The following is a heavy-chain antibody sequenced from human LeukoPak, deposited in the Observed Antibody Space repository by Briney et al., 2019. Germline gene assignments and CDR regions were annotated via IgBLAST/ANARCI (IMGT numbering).Heavy chain of an antibody. CDR3: AKEGYSNGPDP. CDR1: GYTLTDHY. CDR2: INPTNGFA. J-gene: IGHJ5*02. D-gene: IGHD5-12*01. Sequence: ASVKVSCKASGYTLTDHYMHWLRQTRGHGLEWMGWINPTNGFAVYGQAFQGRVTMTRDTSISTVYMELTNPRSDDTGVYYCAKEGYSNGPDPWGPGSLVTLSS. V-gene: IGHV1-2*02.